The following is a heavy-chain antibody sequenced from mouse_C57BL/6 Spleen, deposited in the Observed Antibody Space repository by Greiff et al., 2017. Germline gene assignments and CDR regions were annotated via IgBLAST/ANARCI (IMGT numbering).Heavy chain of an antibody. D-gene: IGHD1-3*01. V-gene: IGHV5-12*01. J-gene: IGHJ4*01. Sequence: EVKLMESGGGLVQPGGSLKLSCAASGFTFSDYYMYWVRQTPEQRLEWVAYISNGGGSTYYPATVKGRFTISRDNAKNTLYLQMSRLKSEDTAMYYCARWDNYYAMDYWGQGTSVTVSS. CDR3: ARWDNYYAMDY. CDR1: GFTFSDYY. CDR2: ISNGGGST.